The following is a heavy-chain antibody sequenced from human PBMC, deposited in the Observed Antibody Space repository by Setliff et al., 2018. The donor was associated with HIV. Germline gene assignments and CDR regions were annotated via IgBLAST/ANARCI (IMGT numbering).Heavy chain of an antibody. V-gene: IGHV4-31*03. J-gene: IGHJ3*02. CDR3: ARDRGALAGATGGAFDI. CDR1: GGSISSGGYY. D-gene: IGHD1-26*01. Sequence: PSETLSLTCTVSGGSISSGGYYWSWIRQHPGKGLEWIGYIYYSGSTYYNPSLKSRVTISVDTSKNQFSLKLSSVTAADTAVYYCARDRGALAGATGGAFDIWGQGTMVTVSS. CDR2: IYYSGST.